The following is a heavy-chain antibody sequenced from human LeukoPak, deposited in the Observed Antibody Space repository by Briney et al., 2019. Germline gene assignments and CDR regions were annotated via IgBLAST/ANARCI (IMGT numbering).Heavy chain of an antibody. J-gene: IGHJ6*03. CDR2: ISSSSSYI. Sequence: GGSLRLSCAASGFTFSSYSMNWVRQAPGKGLEWVSSISSSSSYIYYADSVKGRFTISRDNAKNSLYLQMNSLRAEDTAVYYCARGRQQQLVYYYYYIDVWGKGTTVTVSS. CDR3: ARGRQQQLVYYYYYIDV. D-gene: IGHD6-13*01. V-gene: IGHV3-21*01. CDR1: GFTFSSYS.